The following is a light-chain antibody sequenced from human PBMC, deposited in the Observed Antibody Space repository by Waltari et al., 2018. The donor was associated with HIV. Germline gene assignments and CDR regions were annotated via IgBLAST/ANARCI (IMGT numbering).Light chain of an antibody. CDR1: QNIANQ. CDR2: DAS. Sequence: ENVLTQSPATLSLSAGETATLSCRASQNIANQLAWFKYKPGQPPLLLIYDASKRASGGPDRFSGSGSGTDFTLTLSELKPWDSAVYYCHHRGPWPSFGGGTKVEI. J-gene: IGKJ4*01. V-gene: IGKV3-11*01. CDR3: HHRGPWPS.